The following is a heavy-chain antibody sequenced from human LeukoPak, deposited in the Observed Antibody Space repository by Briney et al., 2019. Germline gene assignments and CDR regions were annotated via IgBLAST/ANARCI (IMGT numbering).Heavy chain of an antibody. Sequence: GASVKVSCKASGYTFTDYYMHWVRQAPGQGFEWMGWINPDSGGTNYAQKFQGRVTMTRDTSISTAYMELSRLRSDDTAVYYCARQRAKPSSSWYFLGGGVGAFDIWGQGTMVTVSS. CDR1: GYTFTDYY. V-gene: IGHV1-2*02. CDR3: ARQRAKPSSSWYFLGGGVGAFDI. D-gene: IGHD6-13*01. J-gene: IGHJ3*02. CDR2: INPDSGGT.